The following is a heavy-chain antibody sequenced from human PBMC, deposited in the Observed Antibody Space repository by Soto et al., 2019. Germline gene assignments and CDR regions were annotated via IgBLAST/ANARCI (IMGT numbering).Heavy chain of an antibody. CDR1: GFTFSSYS. Sequence: GGSLRLSCAASGFTFSSYSMDWVRQAPGKGLEWLSYIDSSSRTIFYADSVKGRFTISRDNAKNSLYLQLNSLRDEDTAVYYCARDRILVPAPSYSGVYVWGRGTTVTVSS. CDR2: IDSSSRTI. D-gene: IGHD2-2*01. V-gene: IGHV3-48*02. J-gene: IGHJ6*02. CDR3: ARDRILVPAPSYSGVYV.